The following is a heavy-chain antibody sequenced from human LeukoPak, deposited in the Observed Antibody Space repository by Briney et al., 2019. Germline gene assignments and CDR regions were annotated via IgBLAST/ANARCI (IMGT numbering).Heavy chain of an antibody. CDR3: AREYILTRYYGDF. Sequence: GASVKVSCKASGYTFTSYDINWVRQAPGQGLEWMGWVNHKSGAANYAQKFQGRVSMTWDMSISTAYMELRRLRSDDTAVYYCAREYILTRYYGDFWGQGTLVTVSS. J-gene: IGHJ4*02. D-gene: IGHD3-9*01. CDR2: VNHKSGAA. V-gene: IGHV1-2*02. CDR1: GYTFTSYD.